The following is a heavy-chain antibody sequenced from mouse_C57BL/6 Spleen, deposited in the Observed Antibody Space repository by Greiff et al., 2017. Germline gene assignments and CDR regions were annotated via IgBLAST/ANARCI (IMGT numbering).Heavy chain of an antibody. D-gene: IGHD3-1*01. CDR3: AREGETWSLRREGSGAMDY. CDR1: GYTFTDYY. CDR2: INPNNGGT. V-gene: IGHV1-26*01. Sequence: EVQLQQSGPELVKPGASVKISCKASGYTFTDYYMNWVKQSHGKSLEWIGDINPNNGGTSYNQKFKGKATLNVDKSSSTAYMELRSLTSEDAAVYYCAREGETWSLRREGSGAMDYWGQGTSVTVSS. J-gene: IGHJ4*01.